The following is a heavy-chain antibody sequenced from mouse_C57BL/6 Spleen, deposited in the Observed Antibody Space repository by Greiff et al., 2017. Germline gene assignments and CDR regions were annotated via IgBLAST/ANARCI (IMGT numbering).Heavy chain of an antibody. J-gene: IGHJ2*01. V-gene: IGHV5-16*01. D-gene: IGHD1-1*01. CDR2: INYDGSST. CDR3: ARDGPHYYGSSFDY. CDR1: GFTFSDYY. Sequence: EVHLVESEGGLVQPGSSMKLSCTASGFTFSDYYMAWVRQVPEKGLEWVANINYDGSSTYYLDSLKSRFIISRDNAKNILYLQMSSLKSEDTATYYCARDGPHYYGSSFDYWGQGTTLTVSS.